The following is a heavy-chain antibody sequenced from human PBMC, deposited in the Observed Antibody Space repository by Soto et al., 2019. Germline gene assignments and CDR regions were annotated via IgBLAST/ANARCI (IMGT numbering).Heavy chain of an antibody. CDR1: GFTFSGSA. CDR3: SRDDSDWFFN. D-gene: IGHD3-9*01. V-gene: IGHV3-73*01. J-gene: IGHJ4*02. Sequence: GGSLRLSCAASGFTFSGSAMHWVRQASGKGLEWVGRIRSRANNYATTYGESVKGRFTISRDDSKNTAYLQMNSLESEDTAVYYCSRDDSDWFFNWGRGTLVTVSS. CDR2: IRSRANNYAT.